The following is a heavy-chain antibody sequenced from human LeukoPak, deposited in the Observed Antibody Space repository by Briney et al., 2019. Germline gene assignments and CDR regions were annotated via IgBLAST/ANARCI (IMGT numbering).Heavy chain of an antibody. Sequence: GGSLRLSCAASGFTFINAWMAWVRQAPGKGLEWVGRIKAKAHGGTIEYAAPVKGRFTISRDNSKNTLYLQMNSLRADDTAVYYCARARAPVTRISSFDIWGQGTMVTVSS. V-gene: IGHV3-15*01. D-gene: IGHD4-17*01. CDR1: GFTFINAW. CDR2: IKAKAHGGTI. J-gene: IGHJ3*02. CDR3: ARARAPVTRISSFDI.